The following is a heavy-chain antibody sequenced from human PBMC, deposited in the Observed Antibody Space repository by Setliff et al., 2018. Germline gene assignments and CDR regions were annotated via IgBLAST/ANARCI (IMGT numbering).Heavy chain of an antibody. CDR2: ISSGTGTI. D-gene: IGHD4-4*01. CDR3: ATSGDYRISN. Sequence: LRLSCAASGFNFVAYSMNWVRQAPGKGLEWVSHISSGTGTIYYADSVKGRFTISRDNAKNSAYLQMNGLRADDTAVYYCATSGDYRISNWGQGTLVTVSS. V-gene: IGHV3-48*01. CDR1: GFNFVAYS. J-gene: IGHJ4*02.